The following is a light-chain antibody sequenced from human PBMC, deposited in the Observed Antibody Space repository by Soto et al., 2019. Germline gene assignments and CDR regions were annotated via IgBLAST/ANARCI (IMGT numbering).Light chain of an antibody. CDR2: EVS. J-gene: IGLJ3*02. Sequence: QSVLTQPASVSGSPGQSITISCTGTSSDVGAYDYVSWYQQNPGKAPKLIISEVSDRPSGVSNRFSGSKSDNTASLTISGLQAEDEADYFCSSYTTTNTLWVFGGGTKVTVL. CDR1: SSDVGAYDY. CDR3: SSYTTTNTLWV. V-gene: IGLV2-14*01.